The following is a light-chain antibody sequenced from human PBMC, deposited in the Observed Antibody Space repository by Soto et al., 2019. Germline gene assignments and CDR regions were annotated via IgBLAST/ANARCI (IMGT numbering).Light chain of an antibody. CDR2: GAS. J-gene: IGKJ3*01. V-gene: IGKV3-20*01. Sequence: EIVLTQSPGTLSLSPGERATLSCRASQSVSSSYLAWYQQKPGQAPRLLIYGASSRATGIPDRFSGSGSGTDVTLTISRLEPEDFAVYYCQQYGSSPFTCGPGTKVDIK. CDR3: QQYGSSPFT. CDR1: QSVSSSY.